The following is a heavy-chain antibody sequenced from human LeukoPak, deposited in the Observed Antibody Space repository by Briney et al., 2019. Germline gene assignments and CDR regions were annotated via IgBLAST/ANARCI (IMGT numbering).Heavy chain of an antibody. CDR3: AKASGTSQYSVMDV. D-gene: IGHD3-10*01. CDR1: GFTFSNYN. Sequence: GGSLRLSCAASGFTFSNYNINWVRQAPGKGLEWVSYISTSGRAIFYADSVKGRFTISRDNAKNSLFLQMNSLRAEDTAVYYCAKASGTSQYSVMDVWGQGTTVTVSS. CDR2: ISTSGRAI. J-gene: IGHJ6*02. V-gene: IGHV3-48*01.